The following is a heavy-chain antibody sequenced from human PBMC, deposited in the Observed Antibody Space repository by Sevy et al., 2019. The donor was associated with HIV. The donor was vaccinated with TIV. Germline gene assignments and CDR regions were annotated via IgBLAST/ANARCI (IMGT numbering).Heavy chain of an antibody. J-gene: IGHJ4*02. CDR1: GGSFSGYY. D-gene: IGHD6-13*01. Sequence: SETLSLTCAVYGGSFSGYYWSWIRQPPGKGLEWIGEINHSGSTNYNPSLKSRVTISVDTSKTQFSLKLSSVTAADTAVYYCARAAAGSPFDYWGQGTLVTVSS. CDR3: ARAAAGSPFDY. V-gene: IGHV4-34*01. CDR2: INHSGST.